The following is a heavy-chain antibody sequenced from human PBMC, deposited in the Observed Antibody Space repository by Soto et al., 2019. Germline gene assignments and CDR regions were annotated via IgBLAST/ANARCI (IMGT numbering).Heavy chain of an antibody. Sequence: GGSLRLSCAASGFTFSSYAMSWVRQAPGKGLEWVSAISGSGGSTYYADSVKGRFTISRDNSKNTLYLQMNSLRAEDTAVYYCAKIPCNWNDCNLFDPCGQGTLVTVSS. CDR2: ISGSGGST. CDR1: GFTFSSYA. CDR3: AKIPCNWNDCNLFDP. D-gene: IGHD1-1*01. J-gene: IGHJ5*02. V-gene: IGHV3-23*01.